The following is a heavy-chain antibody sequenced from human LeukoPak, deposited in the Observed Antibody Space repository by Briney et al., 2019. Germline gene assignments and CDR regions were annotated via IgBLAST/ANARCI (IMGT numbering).Heavy chain of an antibody. CDR2: VSHSGSI. J-gene: IGHJ4*02. Sequence: SEILSLTCTVSVGSISSSSHSWGWIRQPPGKGLDWIGSVSHSGSINYDPSLKNRVTISVDTSKNQFSLKLSSVTAADTAVYYCWAIVTTIKLDFWGQGTLVTVSS. CDR1: VGSISSSSHS. D-gene: IGHD5-12*01. V-gene: IGHV4-39*01. CDR3: WAIVTTIKLDF.